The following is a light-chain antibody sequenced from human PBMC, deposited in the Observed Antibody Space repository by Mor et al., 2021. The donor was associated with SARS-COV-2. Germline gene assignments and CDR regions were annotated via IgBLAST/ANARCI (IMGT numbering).Light chain of an antibody. CDR2: DAS. Sequence: TLSCRASQSVSNNLAWYQQKPGQPPRLLIYDASTRASGIPPRFSGSGSGTEFSLTISSLQSEDFAVYYCQQYKNWPPYTFGQGTKLEIK. J-gene: IGKJ2*01. V-gene: IGKV3-15*01. CDR3: QQYKNWPPYT. CDR1: QSVSNN.